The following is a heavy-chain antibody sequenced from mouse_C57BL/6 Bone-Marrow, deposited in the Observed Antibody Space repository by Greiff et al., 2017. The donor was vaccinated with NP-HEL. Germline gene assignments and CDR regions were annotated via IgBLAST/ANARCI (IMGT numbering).Heavy chain of an antibody. J-gene: IGHJ1*03. V-gene: IGHV1-18*01. CDR3: ARYGGSSHWYFDV. Sequence: EVQVVESGEGLVKPGASVKIPCKASGYTFTDYNMDWVKQSHGKSLEWIGDINPNNGGTIYNQKFKGKATLTVDKSSSTAYMELRSLTSEDTAVYYCARYGGSSHWYFDVWGTGTTVTVSS. D-gene: IGHD1-1*01. CDR1: GYTFTDYN. CDR2: INPNNGGT.